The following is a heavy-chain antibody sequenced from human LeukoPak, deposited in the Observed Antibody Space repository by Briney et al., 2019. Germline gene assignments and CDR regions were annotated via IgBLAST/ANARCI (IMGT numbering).Heavy chain of an antibody. Sequence: GASVKVSCTASGYTFTSYGISWVRQAPGQGLEWMGWISAYNGNTNYAQKLQGRVTMTTDTSTSTAYMELRSLRSDDTAVYYCARVVNHSFVNWLDPWGQGTLVTVSS. CDR1: GYTFTSYG. D-gene: IGHD1-14*01. J-gene: IGHJ5*02. V-gene: IGHV1-18*01. CDR2: ISAYNGNT. CDR3: ARVVNHSFVNWLDP.